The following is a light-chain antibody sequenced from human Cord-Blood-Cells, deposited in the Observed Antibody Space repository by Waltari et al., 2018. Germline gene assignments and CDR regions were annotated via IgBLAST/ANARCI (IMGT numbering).Light chain of an antibody. Sequence: QSALTQPRSVSGSPGQSVTITCTGTSSDVGGYNYVSWYQQHPGKAPKLMLYYVSKRRPGLRDLISGAKSGNTASLTSSGVRAEDEADYDCCSYAGSYALVVGGGTKLTVL. J-gene: IGLJ2*01. CDR3: CSYAGSYALV. CDR1: SSDVGGYNY. CDR2: YVS. V-gene: IGLV2-11*01.